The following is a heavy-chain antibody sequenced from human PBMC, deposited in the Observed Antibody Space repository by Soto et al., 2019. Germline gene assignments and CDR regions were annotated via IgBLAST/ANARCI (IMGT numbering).Heavy chain of an antibody. CDR2: ISTYNGNT. CDR3: AWEIGQWMANA. CDR1: GYTFTSYG. J-gene: IGHJ5*02. V-gene: IGHV1-18*01. D-gene: IGHD6-19*01. Sequence: QVQLVQSGAEVKKPGASVKVSCKTSGYTFTSYGISWVRQAPGQGLEWIGWISTYNGNTKYAQRLQGRVSMTTDTSISTAYMELTRLRSDDTALYYCAWEIGQWMANAWGQGTQLIVSS.